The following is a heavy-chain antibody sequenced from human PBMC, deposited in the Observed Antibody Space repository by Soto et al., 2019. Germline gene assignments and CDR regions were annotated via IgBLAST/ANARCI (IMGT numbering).Heavy chain of an antibody. CDR2: INPSGGST. Sequence: QVQLVQSGAEVKKPGASVKVSCKASGYTFTSYYMHWVRQAPGQGLEWMGIINPSGGSTSYAQKFQVRVTMTRDTSTSTVYMELSSLRSEDTAVYYCARDLTQGGATDYRGQGPLVTVSS. CDR1: GYTFTSYY. J-gene: IGHJ4*02. D-gene: IGHD1-26*01. CDR3: ARDLTQGGATDY. V-gene: IGHV1-46*01.